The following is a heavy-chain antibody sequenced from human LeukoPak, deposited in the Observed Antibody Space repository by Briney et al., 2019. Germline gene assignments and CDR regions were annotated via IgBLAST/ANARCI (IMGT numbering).Heavy chain of an antibody. V-gene: IGHV3-9*01. D-gene: IGHD3-9*01. CDR3: VKGDTAGYYKDHFDS. Sequence: PGTSLRLSCAASGFDFEDYSMHWVRQPPGKGLEWVSGISWNGRTTDYADSVKGRFTVSRDNAKNSLYLRMNSLRVDDTAFYFCVKGDTAGYYKDHFDSWGQGTLLSVSS. CDR1: GFDFEDYS. J-gene: IGHJ4*02. CDR2: ISWNGRTT.